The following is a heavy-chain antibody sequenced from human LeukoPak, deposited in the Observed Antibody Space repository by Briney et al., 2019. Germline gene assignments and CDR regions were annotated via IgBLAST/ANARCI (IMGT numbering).Heavy chain of an antibody. CDR2: ISSSSAL. D-gene: IGHD3-16*01. V-gene: IGHV3-48*04. CDR1: GFSFSTYG. J-gene: IGHJ4*02. Sequence: PGGSLRLSCAASGFSFSTYGFNWVRQAPGKGLEWVSYISSSSALYYADSVKGRFTISRDNAKNSLYLQMNSLRAEDTAVYYCARDWAAHYFGYWGQGILVTISS. CDR3: ARDWAAHYFGY.